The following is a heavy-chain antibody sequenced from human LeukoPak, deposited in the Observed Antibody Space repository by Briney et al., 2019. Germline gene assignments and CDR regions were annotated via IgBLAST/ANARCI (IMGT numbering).Heavy chain of an antibody. CDR2: ISSSSNTI. J-gene: IGHJ3*02. V-gene: IGHV3-48*01. CDR1: GFTFSSYS. D-gene: IGHD2-15*01. Sequence: GGSLRLSCAASGFTFSSYSVNWVRQAPGKGLEWVSYISSSSNTIYYADSVKGRFTISRDNAKNSLYLQMNSLRAEDTAVYYCARILLAAGAFDIWGQGTMVAVSS. CDR3: ARILLAAGAFDI.